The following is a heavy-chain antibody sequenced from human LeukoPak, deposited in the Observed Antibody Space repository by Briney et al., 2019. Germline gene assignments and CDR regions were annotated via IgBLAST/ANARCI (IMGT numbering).Heavy chain of an antibody. CDR1: GFTFDDYA. D-gene: IGHD6-13*01. Sequence: GGSLRLSCAASGFTFDDYAMHWVRQAPGKGLEWGSGISWNSGSIGYADSVKGRFTISRDNAKNSLYLQMNSLRAEDMALYYCAKDSSSWGQGALVTVSS. V-gene: IGHV3-9*03. CDR2: ISWNSGSI. J-gene: IGHJ4*02. CDR3: AKDSSS.